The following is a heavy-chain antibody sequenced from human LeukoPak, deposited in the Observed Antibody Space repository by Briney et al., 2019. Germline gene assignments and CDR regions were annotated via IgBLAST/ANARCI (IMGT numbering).Heavy chain of an antibody. D-gene: IGHD3-10*01. Sequence: PGGSLRLSCAASGFTFSSYAIHWVRQAPGKGLEWVALISYDGSTKYSTDSVKGRFTISRDNSKNTLYLQMNSLRAEDTAVYYCARDVDYYDSGSREIQIHYWGQGTLVTVSS. CDR2: ISYDGSTK. CDR3: ARDVDYYDSGSREIQIHY. CDR1: GFTFSSYA. J-gene: IGHJ4*02. V-gene: IGHV3-30*04.